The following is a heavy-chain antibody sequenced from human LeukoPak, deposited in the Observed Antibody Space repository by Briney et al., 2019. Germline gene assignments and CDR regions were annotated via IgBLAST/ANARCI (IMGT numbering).Heavy chain of an antibody. D-gene: IGHD6-19*01. CDR3: AAAVAGNKAFDY. V-gene: IGHV4-59*12. CDR2: IYYSGST. J-gene: IGHJ4*02. CDR1: GGPISSYY. Sequence: PSETLSLTCTVSGGPISSYYWSWIRQPPGKGLEWIGYIYYSGSTNYNPSLKSRVTISVDTSKNQFSLKLSSVTAADTAVYYCAAAVAGNKAFDYWGQGTLVTVSS.